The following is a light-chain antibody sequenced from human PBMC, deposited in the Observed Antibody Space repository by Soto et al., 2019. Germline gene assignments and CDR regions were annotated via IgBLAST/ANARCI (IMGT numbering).Light chain of an antibody. CDR1: QSVSTNS. CDR2: AAS. Sequence: EIVLTQSPDTLSLSPGERATLSCRASQSVSTNSLAWYQQKPGQAPRPLIYAASSRATGTPDRFSGSGSGTDFTLIITSLEPEDFAVYFCHQRYNWPRVTFGQGTRLEIK. J-gene: IGKJ5*01. CDR3: HQRYNWPRVT. V-gene: IGKV3D-20*02.